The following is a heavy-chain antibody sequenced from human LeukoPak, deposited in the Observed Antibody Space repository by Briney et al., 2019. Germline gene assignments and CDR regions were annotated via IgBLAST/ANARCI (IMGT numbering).Heavy chain of an antibody. J-gene: IGHJ6*03. Sequence: PGGSLRLSCAASGFTFDDYSMNWVRQAPGKGLEWVSSISCSSSNIYYADSVKGRFTISRDNAKNSLYLQMNSLRAEDTALYYCAKVGYCSSTSGYPSSYYYYYYMYVWGKGATVTVSS. CDR3: AKVGYCSSTSGYPSSYYYYYYMYV. V-gene: IGHV3-21*04. CDR2: ISCSSSNI. D-gene: IGHD2-2*01. CDR1: GFTFDDYS.